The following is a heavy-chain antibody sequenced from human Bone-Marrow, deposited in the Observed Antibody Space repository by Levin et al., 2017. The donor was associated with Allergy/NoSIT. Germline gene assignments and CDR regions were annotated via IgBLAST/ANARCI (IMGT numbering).Heavy chain of an antibody. V-gene: IGHV3-23*01. CDR3: ATRGSSGYHRDYFGLDV. J-gene: IGHJ6*02. Sequence: RAGGSLRLSCEASGFSFSTYAMSWVRQTPGKGLEWVSAISATGYTVHYADSAKGRFTISRDNFKNTLFLQMSSLRAEDTAVYYCATRGSSGYHRDYFGLDVWGQGTTVTVSS. D-gene: IGHD3-22*01. CDR1: GFSFSTYA. CDR2: ISATGYTV.